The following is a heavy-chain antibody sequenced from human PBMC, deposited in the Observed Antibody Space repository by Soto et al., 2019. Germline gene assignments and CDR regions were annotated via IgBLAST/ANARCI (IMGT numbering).Heavy chain of an antibody. D-gene: IGHD3-10*01. V-gene: IGHV3-13*01. CDR3: ARGPHSASGDYYMDV. J-gene: IGHJ6*03. CDR2: LSYAGDT. Sequence: EVQLVESGGGLVQPGGSLRLSCAASGFTLSTYAMHWVRQGTGKGLEWVAALSYAGDTYYPGSVKGRFTVSRESAKNSLYLQMNSLTAGDTAVYYCARGPHSASGDYYMDVWGKGTTVTVSS. CDR1: GFTLSTYA.